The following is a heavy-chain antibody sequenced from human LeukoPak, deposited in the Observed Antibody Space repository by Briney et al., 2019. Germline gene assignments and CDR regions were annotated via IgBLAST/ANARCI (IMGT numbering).Heavy chain of an antibody. V-gene: IGHV3-74*01. CDR2: INEDGSIT. J-gene: IGHJ4*02. Sequence: GGSLRLSCAASGFTVSSNYMSWVRQVPGEGLVWVSRINEDGSITNYADSVKGRFSISRDNAKNTLYLQMNSLRAEDTAVYYCATSTGYYYYFDYWGQGTLVTVSS. CDR1: GFTVSSNY. D-gene: IGHD3-9*01. CDR3: ATSTGYYYYFDY.